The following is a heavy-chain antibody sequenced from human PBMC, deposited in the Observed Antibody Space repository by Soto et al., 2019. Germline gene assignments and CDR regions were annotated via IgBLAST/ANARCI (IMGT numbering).Heavy chain of an antibody. Sequence: QVQLQESGPGLVKPSETLSLTCTVSGDSISSYYWSWIRQPAGKGLEWIGRIYSSGSTNYNPSLKSRVTMSVDTSKNQFSLKLSSVTAADTAVYYCARDLEVAAHGWFDPWGQGTLVTVSS. V-gene: IGHV4-4*07. J-gene: IGHJ5*02. D-gene: IGHD2-15*01. CDR1: GDSISSYY. CDR3: ARDLEVAAHGWFDP. CDR2: IYSSGST.